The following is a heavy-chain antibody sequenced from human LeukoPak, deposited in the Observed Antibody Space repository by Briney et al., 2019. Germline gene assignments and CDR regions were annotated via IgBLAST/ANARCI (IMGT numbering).Heavy chain of an antibody. D-gene: IGHD3-10*01. CDR2: IYYSGST. CDR3: ARAGDMVRGVEFDY. J-gene: IGHJ4*02. CDR1: GGSISSGDYY. Sequence: SQTLSLTCTVSGGSISSGDYYWSWIRQPPGTGLEWIGYIYYSGSTYYNPSLKSRVTISVDTSKNQFSLKLSSVTAADTAVYYCARAGDMVRGVEFDYWGQGTLVTVSS. V-gene: IGHV4-30-4*01.